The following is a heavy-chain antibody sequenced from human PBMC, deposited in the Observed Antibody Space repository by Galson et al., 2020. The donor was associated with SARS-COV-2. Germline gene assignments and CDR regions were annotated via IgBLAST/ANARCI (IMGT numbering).Heavy chain of an antibody. V-gene: IGHV4-39*07. D-gene: IGHD6-19*01. Sequence: ASETLSLTCTVSGFSISSTSYYWGWILQPPGKGLDWIGNIYYSGGTHYNPSLKSRVTISADTSKNQFSLKLTSVTAADTAFYFCASWRAVVALRIPDFWGQGTLVTVSS. J-gene: IGHJ4*02. CDR3: ASWRAVVALRIPDF. CDR2: IYYSGGT. CDR1: GFSISSTSYY.